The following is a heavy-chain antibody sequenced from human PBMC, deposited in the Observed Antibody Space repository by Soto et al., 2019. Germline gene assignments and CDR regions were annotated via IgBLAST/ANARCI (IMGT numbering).Heavy chain of an antibody. CDR3: AKGNYYDSSGYYH. V-gene: IGHV3-30*18. D-gene: IGHD3-22*01. J-gene: IGHJ4*02. Sequence: HPGGSLRLSCAASGFTFSSYGMHWVRQAPGKGLEWVAVISYDGSNKYYADSVKGRFTISRDNSKNTLYLQMNSLRAEDTAVYYCAKGNYYDSSGYYHWGQGTLVTVSS. CDR1: GFTFSSYG. CDR2: ISYDGSNK.